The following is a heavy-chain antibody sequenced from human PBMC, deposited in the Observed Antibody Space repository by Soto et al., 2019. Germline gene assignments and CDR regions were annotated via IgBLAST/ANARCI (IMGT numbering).Heavy chain of an antibody. CDR2: MNPNSGNT. J-gene: IGHJ6*02. CDR1: GYTFTSYD. V-gene: IGHV1-8*01. D-gene: IGHD1-26*01. Sequence: ASVKVSCKASGYTFTSYDINWVRQATGQGIEWMGWMNPNSGNTGYAQKYQGRVTMTRNTSISTAYMELSSLRAEDMAVYYCARMGRGELNYYYGMDVWGQGTTVTVSS. CDR3: ARMGRGELNYYYGMDV.